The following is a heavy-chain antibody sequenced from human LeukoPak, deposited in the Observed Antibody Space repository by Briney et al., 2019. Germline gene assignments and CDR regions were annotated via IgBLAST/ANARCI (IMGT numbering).Heavy chain of an antibody. CDR1: GFTFSSYA. D-gene: IGHD3-10*01. CDR2: ISYDGSNK. J-gene: IGHJ4*02. CDR3: AKGLRWFGDFYFNFFDH. V-gene: IGHV3-30*04. Sequence: GGSLRLSCAASGFTFSSYAMHWVRQAPGKGLEWVAVISYDGSNKYYADSVKGRFTISRDNSKNTLYLQMNTLKTEDTAVYYCAKGLRWFGDFYFNFFDHWGQGILVTVSS.